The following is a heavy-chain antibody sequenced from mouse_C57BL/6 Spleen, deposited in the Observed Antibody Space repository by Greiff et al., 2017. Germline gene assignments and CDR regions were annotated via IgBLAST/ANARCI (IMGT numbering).Heavy chain of an antibody. CDR3: ARDPFYYYGSSYWYFDV. V-gene: IGHV3-6*01. CDR2: ISYDGSN. CDR1: GYSITSGYY. Sequence: VQLKESGPGLVKPSQSLSLTCSVTGYSITSGYYWNWIRQFPGNKLEWMGYISYDGSNNYNPSLKNRISITRDPSKNQFCLKLNSVTTEDTATYYCARDPFYYYGSSYWYFDVWGTGTTVTVSS. J-gene: IGHJ1*03. D-gene: IGHD1-1*01.